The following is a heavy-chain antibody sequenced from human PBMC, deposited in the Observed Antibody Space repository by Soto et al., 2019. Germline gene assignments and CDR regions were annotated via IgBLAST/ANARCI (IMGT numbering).Heavy chain of an antibody. Sequence: EVQLVESGGGLVKPGESLRLSCAGSGFTFSDAWMNWVRQAPGKGLEWVGRIRSKIDGGITEYAAPVKGRFTISRDVSNSPVYLQMSSVKIEDTGGYFCPFDRGGYRSFAPWGQGTLVTVS. CDR2: IRSKIDGGIT. J-gene: IGHJ5*02. V-gene: IGHV3-15*07. D-gene: IGHD3-22*01. CDR3: PFDRGGYRSFAP. CDR1: GFTFSDAW.